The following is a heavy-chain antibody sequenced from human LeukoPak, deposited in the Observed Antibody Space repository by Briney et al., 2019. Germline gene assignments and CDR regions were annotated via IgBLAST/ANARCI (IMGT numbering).Heavy chain of an antibody. Sequence: GGSLRLSCAASGFTFSNSAMSWVRQSPGRGLEWLAAISESGGATYYANSVRGRFTISRDNSKNTLHLQMNCLRAEDTAVYHCARQLGYCSDGSCYFDFWGQGTLATVSS. J-gene: IGHJ4*02. CDR2: ISESGGAT. CDR1: GFTFSNSA. D-gene: IGHD2-15*01. CDR3: ARQLGYCSDGSCYFDF. V-gene: IGHV3-23*01.